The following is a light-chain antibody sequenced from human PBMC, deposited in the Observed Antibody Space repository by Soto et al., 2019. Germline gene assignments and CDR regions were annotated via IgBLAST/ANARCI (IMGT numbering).Light chain of an antibody. J-gene: IGKJ5*01. Sequence: IQIAWSPSSLSSSVGERITSPYRCSRSSRSYLNGYERNPGKAPKLLNYPASRLQSWQRSMFSGSGSGTDFTLTISTLQTQDFANYYCQQSQSNNSYTFGQGTRVEIK. CDR3: QQSQSNNSYT. V-gene: IGKV1-39*01. CDR2: PAS. CDR1: RSSRSY.